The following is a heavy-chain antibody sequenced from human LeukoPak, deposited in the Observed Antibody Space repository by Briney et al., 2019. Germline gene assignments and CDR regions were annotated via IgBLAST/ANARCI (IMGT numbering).Heavy chain of an antibody. J-gene: IGHJ4*02. CDR2: LSSDGRST. CDR3: ARSYNYRFDY. V-gene: IGHV3-74*01. CDR1: GFTVSSYW. D-gene: IGHD3-22*01. Sequence: GGSLRLSCAVSGFTVSSYWMHRVRQGPGKGLGWVARLSSDGRSTNYADFVKGRATISRDNAKNTLFLEMSGLRADDTAVYYCARSYNYRFDYWGQGTLVVVSS.